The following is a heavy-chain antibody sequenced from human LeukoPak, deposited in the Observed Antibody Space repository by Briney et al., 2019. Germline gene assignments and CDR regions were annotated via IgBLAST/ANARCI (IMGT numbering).Heavy chain of an antibody. V-gene: IGHV3-23*01. CDR3: ARAYSSSWYDF. CDR1: GFTFSSYA. CDR2: ISSSGSGGST. Sequence: PGGSLRPSCAASGFTFSSYAMSWVRQAPGKGLGWVSGISSSGSGGSTYYADSVKGRFTISRDNSKNTLYLQINSVRAEDTAVYYCARAYSSSWYDFWGQGTLVTVSS. D-gene: IGHD6-13*01. J-gene: IGHJ5*01.